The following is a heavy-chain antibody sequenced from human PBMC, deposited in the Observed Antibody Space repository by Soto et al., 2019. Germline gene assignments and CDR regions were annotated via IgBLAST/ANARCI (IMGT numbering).Heavy chain of an antibody. D-gene: IGHD2-2*02. Sequence: SEILSLTCTVSGGSISSGPYSWSWIRQPPGKGLEWLGYIYYSGKTDYNPSLRSRVTISVDRSNNQFSLILTSVTAADSAVYFCPRGCSSASCYTGFDPWGQGTLVTVSS. CDR2: IYYSGKT. CDR3: PRGCSSASCYTGFDP. J-gene: IGHJ5*02. CDR1: GGSISSGPYS. V-gene: IGHV4-30-2*01.